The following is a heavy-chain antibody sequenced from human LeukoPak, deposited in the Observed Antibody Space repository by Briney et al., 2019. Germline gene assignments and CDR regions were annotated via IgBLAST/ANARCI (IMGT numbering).Heavy chain of an antibody. V-gene: IGHV3-21*01. CDR3: ARDVWLDY. CDR2: ISSSGSYI. J-gene: IGHJ4*02. CDR1: GFTFSSYS. Sequence: GGSLRLSCAASGFTFSSYSMNWVRQAPGKGLEWVSSISSSGSYIYYADSVKGRFTISRDNAKNSLYLQMNSLRAEDTAVYYCARDVWLDYWGQGTLVTVSS. D-gene: IGHD3-22*01.